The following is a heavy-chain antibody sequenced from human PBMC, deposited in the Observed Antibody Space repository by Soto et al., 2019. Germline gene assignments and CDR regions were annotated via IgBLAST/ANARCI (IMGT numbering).Heavy chain of an antibody. V-gene: IGHV3-33*01. CDR3: SLVRAIDGIRNRSAVSAVRLNRSTDL. Sequence: GKVLEWVAVIWYDGSNKYYADSVKGRFTISRENSKNTLYLQMNSLRAEDTAVYYCSLVRAIDGIRNRSAVSAVRLNRSTDL. J-gene: IGHJ2*01. D-gene: IGHD2-2*02. CDR2: IWYDGSNK.